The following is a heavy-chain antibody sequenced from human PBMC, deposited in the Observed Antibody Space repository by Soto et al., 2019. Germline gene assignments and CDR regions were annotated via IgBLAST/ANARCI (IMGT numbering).Heavy chain of an antibody. CDR3: ASLYYGDYRFDY. CDR1: GFTFSSYA. Sequence: VQLLESGGGLVQPGGSLRLSCAASGFTFSSYAMSWVRQAPGKGLEWVSAISGSGGSTYYADSVKGRFTISRDNSKNTLYLQMNSLRAEDTAVYYCASLYYGDYRFDYWGQGTLVTVSS. J-gene: IGHJ4*02. CDR2: ISGSGGST. D-gene: IGHD4-17*01. V-gene: IGHV3-23*01.